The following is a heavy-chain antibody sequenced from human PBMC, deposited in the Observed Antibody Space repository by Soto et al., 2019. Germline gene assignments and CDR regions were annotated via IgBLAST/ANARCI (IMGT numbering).Heavy chain of an antibody. Sequence: EVQLLESGGGLLQPGGSLRLACEASGFTFTSYGMSWVRQAPGKGLEWVSSFSGTGGNTYYADSVKGRFTISRDNFKNTLYLQMKSLRPDDTAVYYCARGGGMDVWGQGTTVTVSS. J-gene: IGHJ6*02. CDR1: GFTFTSYG. CDR3: ARGGGMDV. CDR2: FSGTGGNT. V-gene: IGHV3-23*01.